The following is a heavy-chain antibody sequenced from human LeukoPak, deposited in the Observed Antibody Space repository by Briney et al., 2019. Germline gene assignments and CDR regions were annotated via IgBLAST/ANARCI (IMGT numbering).Heavy chain of an antibody. CDR2: INHSGST. CDR3: ARGLGFRVTYYYGSGSHYFDY. J-gene: IGHJ4*02. CDR1: GGSFSGYY. V-gene: IGHV4-34*01. D-gene: IGHD3-10*01. Sequence: SGTLSLTCAVYGGSFSGYYWSWIRQPPGKGLEWIGEINHSGSTNYNPSLKSRVTISVDTSKNQFSLKLSSVTAADTAAYYCARGLGFRVTYYYGSGSHYFDYWGQGTLVTVSS.